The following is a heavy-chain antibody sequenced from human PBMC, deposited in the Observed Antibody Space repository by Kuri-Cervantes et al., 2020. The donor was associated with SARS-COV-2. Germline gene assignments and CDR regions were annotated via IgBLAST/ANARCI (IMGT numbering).Heavy chain of an antibody. CDR1: GFTFSSYW. J-gene: IGHJ6*03. CDR3: AKDIRMATPAYMDV. D-gene: IGHD2-8*01. CDR2: INSDGSST. V-gene: IGHV3-74*01. Sequence: GGSLRLSCAASGFTFSSYWMHWVRQAPGKGLVWVSRINSDGSSTSYADSVKGRFTISRDNAKNTLYLQMNSLRAEDTALYYCAKDIRMATPAYMDVWGKGTTVTVSS.